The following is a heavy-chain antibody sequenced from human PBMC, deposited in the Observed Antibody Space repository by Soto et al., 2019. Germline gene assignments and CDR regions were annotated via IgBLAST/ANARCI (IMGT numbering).Heavy chain of an antibody. J-gene: IGHJ6*02. CDR3: AKGAVAGTPTSYYYYGMDV. D-gene: IGHD6-19*01. V-gene: IGHV1-69*12. Sequence: QVQLLQSGAEVKKPGSSVRVSCEASGGTFRTYAISWVRQAPGQGLEWMGEIIPIFGTVNYAQKLQGRVTITADESTTTVYMDLRSLGSEDTAVYYCAKGAVAGTPTSYYYYGMDVWGQGTTVTVSS. CDR2: IIPIFGTV. CDR1: GGTFRTYA.